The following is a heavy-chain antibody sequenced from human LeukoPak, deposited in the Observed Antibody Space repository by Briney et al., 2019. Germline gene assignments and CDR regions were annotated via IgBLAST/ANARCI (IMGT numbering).Heavy chain of an antibody. D-gene: IGHD1-26*01. CDR3: AREPVGATRNYYFDY. V-gene: IGHV4-38-2*02. CDR1: GYSISSGYY. CDR2: IYHSGST. Sequence: PETLSLTCTVSGYSISSGYYWGWIRQPPGKGLEWIGSIYHSGSTYYNPSLKSRVTISVDTSKNQFSLKLSSVTAADTAVYYCAREPVGATRNYYFDYWGQGTLVTVSS. J-gene: IGHJ4*02.